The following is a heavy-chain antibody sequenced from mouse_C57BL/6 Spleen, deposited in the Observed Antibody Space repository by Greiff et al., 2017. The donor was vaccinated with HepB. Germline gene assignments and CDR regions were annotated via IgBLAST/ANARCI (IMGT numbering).Heavy chain of an antibody. J-gene: IGHJ2*01. CDR3: ARVLRDY. D-gene: IGHD1-1*01. CDR2: IDPSDSYT. Sequence: VQLQQPGAELVKPGASVKLSCKASGYTFTSYWMQWVKQRPGQGLEWIGEIDPSDSYTNYNQKFKGKATLTVDTSSSTAYMQLSSLTSEDSAVYYCARVLRDYWGQGTTLTVSS. V-gene: IGHV1-50*01. CDR1: GYTFTSYW.